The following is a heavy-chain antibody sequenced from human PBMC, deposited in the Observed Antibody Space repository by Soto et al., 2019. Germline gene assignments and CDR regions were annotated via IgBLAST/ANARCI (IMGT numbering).Heavy chain of an antibody. CDR1: GGSISSGGYS. CDR2: IYPTGKT. Sequence: SETLSLTCTVSGGSISSGGYSWSWIRQTPGKGLEWIGYIYPTGKTYYNPSLENRATLSIDTSQNQFSLQLTSVTAADTAVYYCARAPPGPAPRWGVWGHGTTVTVSS. V-gene: IGHV4-30-2*01. J-gene: IGHJ6*02. D-gene: IGHD3-16*01. CDR3: ARAPPGPAPRWGV.